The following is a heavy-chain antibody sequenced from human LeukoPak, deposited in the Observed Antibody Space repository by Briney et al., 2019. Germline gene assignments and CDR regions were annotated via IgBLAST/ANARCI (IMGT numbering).Heavy chain of an antibody. V-gene: IGHV3-11*04. D-gene: IGHD3-22*01. Sequence: GGSLRLSCAASGFTFSDYYMSWIRQAPGKGLEWVSYISSSGSTIYYADSVKGRFTISRDNAKNSLYLQMNSLRAEDTAVYYCARDPNYYDSSGYYGDAFDIWGQGTMVTVSS. CDR1: GFTFSDYY. J-gene: IGHJ3*02. CDR3: ARDPNYYDSSGYYGDAFDI. CDR2: ISSSGSTI.